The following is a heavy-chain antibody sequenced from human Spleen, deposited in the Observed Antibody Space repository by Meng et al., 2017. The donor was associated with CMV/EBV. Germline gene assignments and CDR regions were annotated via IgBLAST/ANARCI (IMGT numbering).Heavy chain of an antibody. CDR3: TRGDDILTGYPEYGMDV. Sequence: GESLKISCAASGFIFSNYAMHWVRLAPGKGLAWVTLIRSKAYGGTTEYAASVKGRFTISRDDSKGIAYLQMNSLKTEDTAVYYCTRGDDILTGYPEYGMDVWGHGTTVTVSS. D-gene: IGHD3-9*01. V-gene: IGHV3-49*04. CDR1: GFIFSNYA. J-gene: IGHJ6*02. CDR2: IRSKAYGGTT.